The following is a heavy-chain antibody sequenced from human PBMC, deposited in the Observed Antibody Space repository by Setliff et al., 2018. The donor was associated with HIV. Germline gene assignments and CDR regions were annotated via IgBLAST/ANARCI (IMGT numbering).Heavy chain of an antibody. Sequence: PSETLSLTCTVSGYSISSGYYWGWIRQPPGKGLEWIGSIYHSGSTYYNPSLKSRVTISVDTSKNQSSLKLSSVTAADTAVYYCARDDSSGWHFYYYYGMDVWGQGTTVTVSS. D-gene: IGHD6-19*01. CDR3: ARDDSSGWHFYYYYGMDV. CDR1: GYSISSGYY. V-gene: IGHV4-38-2*02. CDR2: IYHSGST. J-gene: IGHJ6*02.